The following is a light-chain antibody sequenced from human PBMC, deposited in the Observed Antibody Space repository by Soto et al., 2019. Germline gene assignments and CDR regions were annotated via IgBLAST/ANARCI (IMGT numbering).Light chain of an antibody. V-gene: IGKV1-9*01. CDR2: QAS. CDR1: QGINIF. CDR3: QQLRMYPST. J-gene: IGKJ4*01. Sequence: DIQLTQSPSFLSAAVGDRVTITCRASQGINIFLAWFQQKPGKAPNPLIYQASSLENGVPSRFSGSGSGTDFALTITSLQAEDFATYYCQQLRMYPSTFGGGTRWIS.